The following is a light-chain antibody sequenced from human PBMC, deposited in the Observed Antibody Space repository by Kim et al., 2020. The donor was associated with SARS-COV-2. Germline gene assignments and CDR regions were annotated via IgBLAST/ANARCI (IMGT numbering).Light chain of an antibody. CDR3: QVWAGSNDNVV. CDR1: GVGREK. J-gene: IGLJ3*02. CDR2: YYS. Sequence: APARGDRITCGGNGVGREKEHACQQQQDQGPVPVIDYYSDRPPAIGERFCGSSSGNRATLTLSRVEAEDEADDYCQVWAGSNDNVVFGGGTQLTVL. V-gene: IGLV3-21*04.